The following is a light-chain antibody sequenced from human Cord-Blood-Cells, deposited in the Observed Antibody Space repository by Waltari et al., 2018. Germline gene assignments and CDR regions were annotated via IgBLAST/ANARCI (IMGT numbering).Light chain of an antibody. CDR1: QSISSY. J-gene: IGKJ4*01. V-gene: IGKV1-39*01. Sequence: TQMTQSPSSLSASVGDSVTIPCRASQSISSYLNWYQQKPGKAPKLLIYAASSLQSGVPSRFSGSGSGTDFTLTISSLQPEDFATYYCQQSYSTPQTFGGGTKVEIK. CDR3: QQSYSTPQT. CDR2: AAS.